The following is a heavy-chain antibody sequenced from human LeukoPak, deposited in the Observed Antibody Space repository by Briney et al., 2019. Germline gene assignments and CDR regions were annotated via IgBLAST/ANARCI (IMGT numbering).Heavy chain of an antibody. CDR3: ARDRAKGYYDSSGYSDY. CDR2: INSDGSST. Sequence: GGSLRLSCAASGFTFSSYWMHWVRHAPGKGLVWVSRINSDGSSTSYADSVKGRFTISRDNAKNTLYLQMNSLRAEDTAVYYCARDRAKGYYDSSGYSDYWGQGTLVTVSS. CDR1: GFTFSSYW. D-gene: IGHD3-22*01. J-gene: IGHJ4*02. V-gene: IGHV3-74*01.